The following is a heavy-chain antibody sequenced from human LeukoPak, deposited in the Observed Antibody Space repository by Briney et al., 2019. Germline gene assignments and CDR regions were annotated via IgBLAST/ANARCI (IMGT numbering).Heavy chain of an antibody. CDR3: ARGPYSYDSSGAFDI. CDR1: GGSISSAAYY. Sequence: SSETLSLTCTVSGGSISSAAYYWSWIRQPAGKGLEWIARIYISGSTNYNPSLKSRVTISVDTSKNQFSLKLSSVTAADTAVYYCARGPYSYDSSGAFDIWGQGTMVTVSS. D-gene: IGHD3-22*01. V-gene: IGHV4-61*02. J-gene: IGHJ3*02. CDR2: IYISGST.